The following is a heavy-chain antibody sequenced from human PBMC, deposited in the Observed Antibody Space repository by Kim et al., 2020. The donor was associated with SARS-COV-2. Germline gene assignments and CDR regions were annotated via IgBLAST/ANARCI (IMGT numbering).Heavy chain of an antibody. CDR3: ARENFGLYRSGWMAGYYYYYGMDV. CDR2: ISSSGSTI. Sequence: GGSLRLSCAASGFTFSDYYMSWIRQAPGKGLEWVSYISSSGSTIYYADSVKGRFTISRDNAKNSLYLQMNSLTAEDTAVYYCARENFGLYRSGWMAGYYYYYGMDVWGQGTTVTVSS. CDR1: GFTFSDYY. D-gene: IGHD6-19*01. J-gene: IGHJ6*02. V-gene: IGHV3-11*01.